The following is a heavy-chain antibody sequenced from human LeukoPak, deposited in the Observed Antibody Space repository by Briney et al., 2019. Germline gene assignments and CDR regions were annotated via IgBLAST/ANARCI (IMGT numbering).Heavy chain of an antibody. CDR3: ASADNYYGPGWFDY. V-gene: IGHV3-21*04. Sequence: GGSLRLSCAASGFTFSSYSMNWVRQAPGKGLEWVSSISGSSSYIYYADSVKGRFTISRDNAKNSLYLQMNSLRAEDTAVYYCASADNYYGPGWFDYWGQGTLVTVSS. CDR1: GFTFSSYS. D-gene: IGHD3-10*01. J-gene: IGHJ4*02. CDR2: ISGSSSYI.